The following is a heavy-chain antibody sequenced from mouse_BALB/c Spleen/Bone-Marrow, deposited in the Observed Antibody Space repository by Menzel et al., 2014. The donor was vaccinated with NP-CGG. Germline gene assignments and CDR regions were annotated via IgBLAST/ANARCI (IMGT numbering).Heavy chain of an antibody. CDR1: GYIFTSYV. J-gene: IGHJ2*01. Sequence: EVQLQQSGPELVKPGTSVEMSCKASGYIFTSYVMDRVKQKPGQGLEWIGYINPYNDVTNYNEKFKGKATLTSDKSSSTAYMEVSSLTSEDSAVYYCAREGWLLRFDYWGQGTTLTVSS. V-gene: IGHV1-14*01. D-gene: IGHD2-3*01. CDR3: AREGWLLRFDY. CDR2: INPYNDVT.